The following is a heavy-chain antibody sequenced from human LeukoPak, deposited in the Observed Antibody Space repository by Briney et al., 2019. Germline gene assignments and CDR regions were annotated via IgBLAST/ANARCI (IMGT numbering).Heavy chain of an antibody. J-gene: IGHJ4*02. Sequence: GGSLRLSCAASGFTFDDYTMHWVRQAPGKGLEWVSGISWKSGSIGYADSVKGRFTISRDNAKDSLYLQMSSLRVEDTAVYYCADPGVGYWGQGTLVTVSS. CDR3: ADPGVGY. CDR2: ISWKSGSI. V-gene: IGHV3-9*01. D-gene: IGHD2-8*01. CDR1: GFTFDDYT.